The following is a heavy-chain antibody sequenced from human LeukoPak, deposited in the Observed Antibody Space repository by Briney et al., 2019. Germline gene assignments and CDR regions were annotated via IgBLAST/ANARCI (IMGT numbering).Heavy chain of an antibody. Sequence: SETLSLTCGVSGGSFSSHYWTWIRQPPGKGLEWIGEINPRGSTNYNPSLESRVTVSADTSRNQLSLSLTSVTAADSAVYFCARGLRQGSAWSWGPKEKSYQYMDVWGTGTTVIVST. CDR3: ARGLRQGSAWSWGPKEKSYQYMDV. V-gene: IGHV4-34*01. CDR1: GGSFSSHY. J-gene: IGHJ6*04. D-gene: IGHD6-19*01. CDR2: INPRGST.